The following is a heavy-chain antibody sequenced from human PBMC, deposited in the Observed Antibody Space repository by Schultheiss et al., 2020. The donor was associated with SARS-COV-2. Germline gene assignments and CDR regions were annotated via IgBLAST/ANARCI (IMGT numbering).Heavy chain of an antibody. CDR1: GYTFTSYD. J-gene: IGHJ4*02. CDR3: ARGRTRYCSGGSCYPDY. V-gene: IGHV1-8*01. CDR2: MNPNSGNT. Sequence: ASVKVSCKASGYTFTSYDINWVRQATGQGLEWMGWMNPNSGNTGYAQKFQGRVTMTRNTSISTAYMELSSLRSEDTAVYYCARGRTRYCSGGSCYPDYWGQGTLVTVSS. D-gene: IGHD2-15*01.